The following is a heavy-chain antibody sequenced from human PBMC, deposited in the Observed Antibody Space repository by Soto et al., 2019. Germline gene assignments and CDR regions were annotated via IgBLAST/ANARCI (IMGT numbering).Heavy chain of an antibody. CDR2: INGDGSKT. CDR1: GFTFSTYW. D-gene: IGHD2-15*01. J-gene: IGHJ4*02. Sequence: EVQLVESGGGLVQPGGSLRIFCGASGFTFSTYWMYWVRQAPGKGLVWVSGINGDGSKTSYADSVKGRFNISRDNAKNTLYLQMNSLSAEDTALYYCERGQYCSGGTCYSAPDYWGKGTLVTVSS. V-gene: IGHV3-74*01. CDR3: ERGQYCSGGTCYSAPDY.